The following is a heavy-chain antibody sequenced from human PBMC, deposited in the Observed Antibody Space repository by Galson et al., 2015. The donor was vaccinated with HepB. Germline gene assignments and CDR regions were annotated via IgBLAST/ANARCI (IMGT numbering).Heavy chain of an antibody. CDR3: ARGVVPAAMDYYYYYGMDV. CDR1: GYTFTSYD. D-gene: IGHD2-2*01. CDR2: MNPNSGNT. V-gene: IGHV1-8*01. Sequence: VKVSCKASGYTFTSYDINWVRQATGQGLERMGWMNPNSGNTGYAQKFQGRVTMSTNTSISTAYMELSSLRSEDTAVYYCARGVVPAAMDYYYYYGMDVWGQGTTVTVSS. J-gene: IGHJ6*02.